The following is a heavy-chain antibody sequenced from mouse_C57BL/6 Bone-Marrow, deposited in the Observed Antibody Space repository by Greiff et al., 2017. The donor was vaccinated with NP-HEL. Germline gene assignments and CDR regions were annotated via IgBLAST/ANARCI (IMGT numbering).Heavy chain of an antibody. V-gene: IGHV5-6*01. D-gene: IGHD1-1*01. CDR3: ARHENYGSIAWFAY. J-gene: IGHJ3*01. CDR1: GFTFSSYG. Sequence: EVKLMESGGDLVKPGGSLKLSCAASGFTFSSYGMSWVRQTPDKRLEWVATISSGGSYTYYPDSVKGRFTISRDNAKNTLYLQMSSLKSEDTAMYYCARHENYGSIAWFAYWGQGTLVTVSA. CDR2: ISSGGSYT.